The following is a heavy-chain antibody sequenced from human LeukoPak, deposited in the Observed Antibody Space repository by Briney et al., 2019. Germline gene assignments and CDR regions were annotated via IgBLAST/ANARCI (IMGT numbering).Heavy chain of an antibody. Sequence: QLQLQESGPGLVKPSETLSLTCTVSGGSISSTSYYWGWIRQPPGKGLEWIGSMYYSGSTYYNPSLMSRVTISVDTSKNQFSLRLSSVTAADTAVYYCSTQRWLQYYLDYWGQGTLVTVSS. CDR3: STQRWLQYYLDY. V-gene: IGHV4-39*07. D-gene: IGHD5-24*01. J-gene: IGHJ4*01. CDR2: MYYSGST. CDR1: GGSISSTSYY.